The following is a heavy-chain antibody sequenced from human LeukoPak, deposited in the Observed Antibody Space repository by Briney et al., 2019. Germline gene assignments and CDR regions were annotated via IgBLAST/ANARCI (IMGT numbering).Heavy chain of an antibody. CDR3: ARARSYYDILTGRLGFDP. D-gene: IGHD3-9*01. V-gene: IGHV1-18*01. CDR1: GYTFTSYG. Sequence: ASVKVSCKASGYTFTSYGISWVRQAPGQGLEWMGWISAYNGNTNYAQKLQGRVTMTTDTSTSTAYMELRSLRSDDTAVYYCARARSYYDILTGRLGFDPWGQGTLVTVSS. CDR2: ISAYNGNT. J-gene: IGHJ5*02.